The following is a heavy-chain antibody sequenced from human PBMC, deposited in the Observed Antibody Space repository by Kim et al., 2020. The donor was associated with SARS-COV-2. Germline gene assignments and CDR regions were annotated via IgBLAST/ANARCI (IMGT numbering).Heavy chain of an antibody. Sequence: GGSLRLSCAASGFTFDDYAMRWVRQAPGKGLEWVSGIYCDGDSTGYADSVKGRFTVSRDNSRNALYLQMTSLRAEDTAVYYCVRMDIGFVIDDSWGQGTL. CDR3: VRMDIGFVIDDS. J-gene: IGHJ4*02. CDR2: IYCDGDST. CDR1: GFTFDDYA. V-gene: IGHV3-20*04. D-gene: IGHD2-2*03.